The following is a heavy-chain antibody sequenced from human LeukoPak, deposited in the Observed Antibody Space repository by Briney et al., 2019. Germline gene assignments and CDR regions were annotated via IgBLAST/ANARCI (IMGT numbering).Heavy chain of an antibody. CDR3: ATESRDGYMGY. CDR2: IYTSGST. V-gene: IGHV4-61*02. CDR1: GGSISSGSYY. J-gene: IGHJ4*02. Sequence: SQTLSLTCTVSGGSISSGSYYWSWIRQPAGKGLEWIGRIYTSGSTNYNPSLKSRVTISVDTSKNQFSLKLSSVTAADTAVYYCATESRDGYMGYWGQGTLVTVSS. D-gene: IGHD5-24*01.